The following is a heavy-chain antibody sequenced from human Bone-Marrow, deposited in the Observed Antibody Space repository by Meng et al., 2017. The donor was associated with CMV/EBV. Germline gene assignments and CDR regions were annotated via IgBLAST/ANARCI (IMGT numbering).Heavy chain of an antibody. D-gene: IGHD2-8*01. Sequence: GGSLRLSCAASGFTFSSYGMHWVRQAPGKGLEWVAVIWYDGSNKYYADSAKGRFTISRDNSKNTLYLQMNSLKTEDTAVYYCTTDPVLMVYATDYWGQGTLVTVSS. J-gene: IGHJ4*02. CDR2: IWYDGSNK. CDR3: TTDPVLMVYATDY. V-gene: IGHV3-33*01. CDR1: GFTFSSYG.